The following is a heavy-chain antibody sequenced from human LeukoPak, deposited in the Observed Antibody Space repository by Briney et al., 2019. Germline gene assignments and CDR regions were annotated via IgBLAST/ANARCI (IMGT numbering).Heavy chain of an antibody. J-gene: IGHJ4*02. CDR1: GGSISSGSYY. CDR2: IYTSGST. V-gene: IGHV4-61*02. Sequence: SETLSLTCTVSGGSISSGSYYWSGIRQPAGKGLEWIGRIYTSGSTNYNPSLKSRVTISVDTSKNQFSLKLSSVTAADTAVYYCAKDHIVVVVAATPMIDYWGQGTLVTISS. D-gene: IGHD2-15*01. CDR3: AKDHIVVVVAATPMIDY.